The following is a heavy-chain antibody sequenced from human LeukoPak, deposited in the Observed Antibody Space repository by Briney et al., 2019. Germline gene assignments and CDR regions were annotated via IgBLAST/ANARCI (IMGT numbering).Heavy chain of an antibody. D-gene: IGHD3-10*01. CDR3: VKERLLWFGELSNYFDY. V-gene: IGHV3-64D*06. CDR2: ISSNGGST. CDR1: GFAFSSYA. Sequence: GGSLRLSCSASGFAFSSYAMHWVRQAPGKGLEYVSAISSNGGSTYYADSVKGRFTISRDNSKNTLYLQMSSLRAEDTAVYYCVKERLLWFGELSNYFDYWGQGTLVTVSS. J-gene: IGHJ4*02.